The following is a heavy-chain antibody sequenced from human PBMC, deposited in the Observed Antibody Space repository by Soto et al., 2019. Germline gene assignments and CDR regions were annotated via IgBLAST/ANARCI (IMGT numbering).Heavy chain of an antibody. V-gene: IGHV1-3*01. Sequence: RCWARQAKKKRLEWIGWINAGNGNTKYSQKFQGRVTITRDTSASTAYMELSSLRSEDTAVYYCARDPIDYDFWSGYYRYNCFDPWGQRTLVTVSS. J-gene: IGHJ5*02. D-gene: IGHD3-3*01. CDR3: ARDPIDYDFWSGYYRYNCFDP. CDR2: INAGNGNT.